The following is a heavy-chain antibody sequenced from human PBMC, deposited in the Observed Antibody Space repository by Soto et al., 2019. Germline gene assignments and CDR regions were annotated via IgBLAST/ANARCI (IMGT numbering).Heavy chain of an antibody. CDR3: VKTRSMGGYSYSMDV. J-gene: IGHJ6*03. Sequence: QVQLVQSGAEVKKPGSSVKVSCKASGGTFSSYTISWVRQAPGQGLEWMGRIIPIRGIANYAQKFQGRVTITADKSTRTDYMELSSLRSEDTAVYYCVKTRSMGGYSYSMDVWGKGTTVTVSS. V-gene: IGHV1-69*02. D-gene: IGHD3-16*01. CDR2: IIPIRGIA. CDR1: GGTFSSYT.